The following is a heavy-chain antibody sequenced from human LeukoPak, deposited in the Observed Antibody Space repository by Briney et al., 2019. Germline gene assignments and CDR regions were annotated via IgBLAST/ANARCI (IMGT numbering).Heavy chain of an antibody. Sequence: PGGSLRLSCAASGFTFDDYAMHWVRQVPGKGLDWVSGISWNSVSIGYADSVKGRFTISRDNAKNSLYLQMNSLRAEDMALYYCAKDTSCYLSFDPWGQGTLVTVSS. D-gene: IGHD3-22*01. CDR1: GFTFDDYA. J-gene: IGHJ5*02. CDR2: ISWNSVSI. V-gene: IGHV3-9*03. CDR3: AKDTSCYLSFDP.